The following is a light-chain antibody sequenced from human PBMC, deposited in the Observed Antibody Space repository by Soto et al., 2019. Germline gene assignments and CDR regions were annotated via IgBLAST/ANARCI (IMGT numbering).Light chain of an antibody. V-gene: IGLV1-44*01. CDR3: ASWDDSVNGRV. CDR2: SND. Sequence: QSVLTQPPSASGAPGQRVTISCFGSASNIGTYAVNWYQQLPGTAPKLLIYSNDQRPSGVPDRFSGSKSGTSASLAISGLQSDDEADYYCASWDDSVNGRVFGGWTKLTVL. CDR1: ASNIGTYA. J-gene: IGLJ3*02.